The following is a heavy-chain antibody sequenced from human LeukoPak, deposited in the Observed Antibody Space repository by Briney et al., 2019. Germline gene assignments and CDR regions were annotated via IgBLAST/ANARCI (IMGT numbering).Heavy chain of an antibody. D-gene: IGHD5-12*01. Sequence: GGSLRLSCAASGFAFSSYAMHWVRQAPGKGLEWVALISYDGSNEYYADSVKGRFTISRDNSKNTLYLQMNSLRAEDTAVYYCAKDQLRGYSGYDYPAPFDYWGQGTLVTVSS. J-gene: IGHJ4*02. CDR3: AKDQLRGYSGYDYPAPFDY. CDR2: ISYDGSNE. CDR1: GFAFSSYA. V-gene: IGHV3-30-3*01.